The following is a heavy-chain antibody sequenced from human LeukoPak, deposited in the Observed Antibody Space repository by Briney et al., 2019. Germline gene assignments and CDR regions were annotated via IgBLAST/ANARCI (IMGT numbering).Heavy chain of an antibody. CDR2: IYPGDSDT. J-gene: IGHJ3*02. Sequence: KVSCKASGGTFSSYAISWVRQMPGKGLEWMGIIYPGDSDTRYSPSFQGQVTVSADKSISTAYLQWSSLKASDTAMYYCARSDGAFDIWGQGTMVTVSS. CDR1: GGTFSSYA. CDR3: ARSDGAFDI. V-gene: IGHV5-51*01.